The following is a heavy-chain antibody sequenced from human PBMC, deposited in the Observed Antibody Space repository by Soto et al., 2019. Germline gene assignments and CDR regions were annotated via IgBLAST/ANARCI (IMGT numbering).Heavy chain of an antibody. CDR3: AKFFIETGSNSGWPWYFNS. V-gene: IGHV3-23*01. CDR1: GFTFSNYA. J-gene: IGHJ4*02. Sequence: EVQLLESGGGLVQPGRSLRLSCAASGFTFSNYAMSWVRQSPGQGLDWVSAISGSGGTTYYAASVEGRCTISRDNTKNTLFLQMNSLRAEDAAVYYCAKFFIETGSNSGWPWYFNSWGQGTLVTVSS. D-gene: IGHD6-25*01. CDR2: ISGSGGTT.